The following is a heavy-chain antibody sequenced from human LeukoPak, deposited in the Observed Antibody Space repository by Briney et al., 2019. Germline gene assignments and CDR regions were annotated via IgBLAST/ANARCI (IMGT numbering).Heavy chain of an antibody. CDR3: ARDLRDEASYYDFWSGYYEDY. V-gene: IGHV3-30-3*01. J-gene: IGHJ4*02. Sequence: GRSLRLSCAASGFTFSSYAMHWVRQAPGKGLEWVAVISYDGSNKYYADSVKGRFTISRDNAKNSLYLQMNSLRAEDTAVYYCARDLRDEASYYDFWSGYYEDYWGQGTLVTVSS. CDR1: GFTFSSYA. D-gene: IGHD3-3*01. CDR2: ISYDGSNK.